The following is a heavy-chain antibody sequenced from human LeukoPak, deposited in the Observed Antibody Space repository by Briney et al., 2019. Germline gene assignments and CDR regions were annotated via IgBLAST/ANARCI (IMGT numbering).Heavy chain of an antibody. J-gene: IGHJ4*02. CDR2: IFKAGTT. Sequence: SQTLSLTRSVSGDSMSTGTYYWNWIRQPAGKGLEWIGRIFKAGTTYYNPSLQSRATISIDTSKNQFFLNVTSVTAADTAVYYRVRESSFYGTRDFWGPGTLGSVSP. V-gene: IGHV4-61*02. CDR3: VRESSFYGTRDF. D-gene: IGHD1-14*01. CDR1: GDSMSTGTYY.